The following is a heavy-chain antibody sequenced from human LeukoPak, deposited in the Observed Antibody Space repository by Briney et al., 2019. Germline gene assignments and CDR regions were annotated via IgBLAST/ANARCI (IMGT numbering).Heavy chain of an antibody. CDR3: ARDRKRSVVVTARGYYFDY. D-gene: IGHD3-22*01. V-gene: IGHV3-33*01. J-gene: IGHJ4*02. CDR1: GFTFSSYG. Sequence: GRSLRLSCAASGFTFSSYGMHWVRQAPGKGLEWVAVIWYDGSNKYYADSVKGRFTISRDNSKNTLYLQMNSLRAEDTAVYYCARDRKRSVVVTARGYYFDYWGQGTLVTVSS. CDR2: IWYDGSNK.